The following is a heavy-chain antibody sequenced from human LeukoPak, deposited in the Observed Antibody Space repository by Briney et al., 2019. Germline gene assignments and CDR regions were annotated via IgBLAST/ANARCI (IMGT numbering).Heavy chain of an antibody. CDR2: ISISSSYI. CDR1: GFTFSSYT. J-gene: IGHJ4*02. V-gene: IGHV3-21*01. Sequence: PGGSLRLSCAASGFTFSSYTMNWVRQAPGKGLEWVSSISISSSYIYQADSVKGRFTISRDNAKDSLYLQMNSLRAEDTALYYCAREDSGSYSFDHWGQGTLVTVSS. CDR3: AREDSGSYSFDH. D-gene: IGHD1-26*01.